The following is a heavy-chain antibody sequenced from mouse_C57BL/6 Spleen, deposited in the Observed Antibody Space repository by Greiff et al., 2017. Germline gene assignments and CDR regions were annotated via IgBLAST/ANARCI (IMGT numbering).Heavy chain of an antibody. Sequence: QVQLKESGAELVRPGASVKLSCKASGYTFTDYYINWVKQRPGQGLEWIARIYPGSGNTYYNEKFKGKATLTAEKSSSTAYMQLSSLTSEDSAVYFCARLTGNYFDYWGQGTTLTVSS. V-gene: IGHV1-76*01. CDR1: GYTFTDYY. CDR3: ARLTGNYFDY. J-gene: IGHJ2*01. CDR2: IYPGSGNT.